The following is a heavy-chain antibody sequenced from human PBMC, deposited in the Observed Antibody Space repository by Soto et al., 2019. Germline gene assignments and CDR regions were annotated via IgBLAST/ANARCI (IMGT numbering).Heavy chain of an antibody. V-gene: IGHV1-69*01. D-gene: IGHD6-13*01. J-gene: IGHJ4*02. CDR1: GGTFSSYR. Sequence: QVQLVQSGAEVKKPGSSVKVSCKASGGTFSSYRINWVRQAPGPGLEWVGGIVPIYRTADYAQKLQRRVTITAGESARRSYMELRSLKSQDTAVYYCVRDSGAKLSSSWGQGTLVTVSS. CDR2: IVPIYRTA. CDR3: VRDSGAKLSSS.